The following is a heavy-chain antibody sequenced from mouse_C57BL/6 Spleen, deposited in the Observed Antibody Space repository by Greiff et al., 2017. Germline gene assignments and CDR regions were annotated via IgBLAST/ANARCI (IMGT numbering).Heavy chain of an antibody. D-gene: IGHD2-1*01. V-gene: IGHV1-22*01. Sequence: VQLQQSGPELVKPGASVKMSCKASGYTFTDYNMHWVKQSHGKSLEWIGYINPNNGGTSYNQQFKGKATLTVNKSSSTAYMELRSLTSEDSAVYYWARESYYGNPYYFDYWGQGTTRTVSS. J-gene: IGHJ2*01. CDR3: ARESYYGNPYYFDY. CDR1: GYTFTDYN. CDR2: INPNNGGT.